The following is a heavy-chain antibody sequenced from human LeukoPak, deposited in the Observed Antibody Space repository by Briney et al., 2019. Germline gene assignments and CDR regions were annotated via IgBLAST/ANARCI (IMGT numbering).Heavy chain of an antibody. D-gene: IGHD2-2*01. J-gene: IGHJ6*02. Sequence: ASVKVSCKASGYTFTGHYMHWVRQAPGQGLEWMGWINPNNGGTDYAQKFQGRVTITRDTSISTAYMELSRLRSDDTAVYYCARDHVVVPGGYEAQYYGMDVWGQGTTVTVSS. CDR2: INPNNGGT. CDR3: ARDHVVVPGGYEAQYYGMDV. V-gene: IGHV1-2*02. CDR1: GYTFTGHY.